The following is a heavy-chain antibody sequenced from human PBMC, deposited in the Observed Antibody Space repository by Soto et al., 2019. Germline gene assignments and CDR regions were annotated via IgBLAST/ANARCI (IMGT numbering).Heavy chain of an antibody. CDR3: AKVLVPAAIFGSGMDV. V-gene: IGHV3-30*18. J-gene: IGHJ6*02. D-gene: IGHD2-2*01. Sequence: GGSLRLSCAASGFISSSYAIHWVRQAPGKGLEWVAVISYDGSNKYYTDSVKGRFTISRDNSNNRLFLQMNSLESEDTDVYYCAKVLVPAAIFGSGMDVWGQGTTVTVSS. CDR2: ISYDGSNK. CDR1: GFISSSYA.